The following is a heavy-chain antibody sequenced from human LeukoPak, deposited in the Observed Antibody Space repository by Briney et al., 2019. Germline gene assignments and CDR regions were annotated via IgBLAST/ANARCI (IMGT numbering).Heavy chain of an antibody. Sequence: SETLSLTCTVSGYSISTGYYWDWIRQPPGKGLEWIGTFYHGGSTYYNPSLKSRVTISVDTSKNQFSLKLSSVTAADTAVYYCARAADDSSGYYYFDYWGQGTLVTVSS. J-gene: IGHJ4*02. CDR2: FYHGGST. V-gene: IGHV4-38-2*02. CDR3: ARAADDSSGYYYFDY. CDR1: GYSISTGYY. D-gene: IGHD3-22*01.